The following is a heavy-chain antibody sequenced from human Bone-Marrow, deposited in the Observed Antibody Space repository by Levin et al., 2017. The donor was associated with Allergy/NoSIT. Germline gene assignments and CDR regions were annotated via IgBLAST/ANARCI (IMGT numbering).Heavy chain of an antibody. D-gene: IGHD5-12*01. J-gene: IGHJ4*02. CDR1: GDSISSGGYY. CDR2: IYYSGNT. V-gene: IGHV4-31*03. CDR3: ARYNGYDFDY. Sequence: PSETLSLTCTVSGDSISSGGYYWSWIRQHPGNGLEWIGYIYYSGNTYYNPSLKGRLSISVVTSKNQFSLRLNSVTAADTAVYFCARYNGYDFDYWGQGTLVTVSS.